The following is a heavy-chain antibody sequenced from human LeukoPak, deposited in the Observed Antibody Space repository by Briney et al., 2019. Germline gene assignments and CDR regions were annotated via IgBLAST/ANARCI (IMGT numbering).Heavy chain of an antibody. V-gene: IGHV4-39*01. D-gene: IGHD7-27*01. CDR3: ARLGMFDY. J-gene: IGHJ4*02. Sequence: SETLSLTCTVSGASIRTSSYYWGWIRQPPGKGLEWIGNMYYSGTTDYSRSLKSRVTISADTSKNQFSLKLSSVTAADTAVYYCARLGMFDYWGQGTLVTVSS. CDR2: MYYSGTT. CDR1: GASIRTSSYY.